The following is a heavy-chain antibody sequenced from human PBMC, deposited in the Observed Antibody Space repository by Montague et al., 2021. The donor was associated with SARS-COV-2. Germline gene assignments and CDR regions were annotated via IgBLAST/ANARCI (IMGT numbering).Heavy chain of an antibody. D-gene: IGHD2-8*01. CDR2: IYYSGST. V-gene: IGHV4-59*01. J-gene: IGHJ6*02. Sequence: SETRSLTCTVSGGSISGYYWSWIRQPPGKGLEWIGYIYYSGSTKYNPFLAGRVTVSVDRSKNQVSLKLSSVTAADTAVYYCARLLRFCTNGVCRTYYYYAMDVWGQGTTVTVSS. CDR1: GGSISGYY. CDR3: ARLLRFCTNGVCRTYYYYAMDV.